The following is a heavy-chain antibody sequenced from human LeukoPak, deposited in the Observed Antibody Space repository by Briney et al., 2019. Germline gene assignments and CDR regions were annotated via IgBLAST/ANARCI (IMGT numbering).Heavy chain of an antibody. J-gene: IGHJ4*02. CDR2: INHSGST. CDR1: GGYFSGYY. V-gene: IGHV4-34*01. Sequence: PSETLSLTCAVYGGYFSGYYWSWIRQPPGKGLEWIGEINHSGSTNYNPSLKSRVTISVDTSKNQFSLKLSSVTAADTAVYYCARGGKGSDGFDYWGQGTLVTVSS. D-gene: IGHD3-10*01. CDR3: ARGGKGSDGFDY.